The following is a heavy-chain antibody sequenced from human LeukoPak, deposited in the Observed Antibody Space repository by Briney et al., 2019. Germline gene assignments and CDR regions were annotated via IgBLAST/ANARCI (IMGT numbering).Heavy chain of an antibody. V-gene: IGHV3-9*01. Sequence: GGSLRLSCAVSGFTFDDYAMHWVRQAPGKGLEWVSGISWNSGSIGYADSVKGRFTISRDNAKNSLYLQMNSLRAEDTAVYYCAREGGVVTDDAFDIWGQGTMVTVSS. J-gene: IGHJ3*02. D-gene: IGHD2-21*02. CDR1: GFTFDDYA. CDR3: AREGGVVTDDAFDI. CDR2: ISWNSGSI.